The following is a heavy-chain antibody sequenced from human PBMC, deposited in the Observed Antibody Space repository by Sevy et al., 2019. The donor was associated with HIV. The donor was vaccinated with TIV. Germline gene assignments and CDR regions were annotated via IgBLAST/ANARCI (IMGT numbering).Heavy chain of an antibody. V-gene: IGHV4-39*07. CDR1: GGSISTNSYY. Sequence: SETLSLTCTVSGGSISTNSYYWGWIRQPPGKGLEWLGSVHHGGSTYYNPSLKSRVTISTDTSKNQFSLKLNSVTAADAAVYFCARDSSNYYDSGSHYKTNVAGSAWFDPWGQGTLVTVSS. J-gene: IGHJ5*02. CDR3: ARDSSNYYDSGSHYKTNVAGSAWFDP. D-gene: IGHD3-10*01. CDR2: VHHGGST.